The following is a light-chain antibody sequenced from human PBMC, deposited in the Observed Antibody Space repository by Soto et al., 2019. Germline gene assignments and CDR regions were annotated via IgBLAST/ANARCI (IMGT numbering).Light chain of an antibody. V-gene: IGKV1-39*01. CDR3: QQSYTTPRT. Sequence: DIQMTQSTSSLSASVGDSVTITCRASQSISSYLNWYQQKPGKAPNLLIYAASSLQSGVPSRFSGSGSVTDLTLTSSSLQPEDFATYYCQQSYTTPRTFGQGTKVDIK. CDR1: QSISSY. CDR2: AAS. J-gene: IGKJ1*01.